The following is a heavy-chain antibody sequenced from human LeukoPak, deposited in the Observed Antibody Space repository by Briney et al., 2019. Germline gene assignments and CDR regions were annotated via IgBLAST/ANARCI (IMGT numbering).Heavy chain of an antibody. V-gene: IGHV1-2*06. CDR1: GYTFTGYY. J-gene: IGHJ5*02. D-gene: IGHD7-27*01. CDR2: INPNSGGT. CDR3: ARKLTGDVGGVGAWFGP. Sequence: ASVKVSCEASGYTFTGYYMHWVRQAPGQGLEWMGRINPNSGGTNYAQKFQGRVTMTRDTSISTAYMELSRLRSDDTAVYYCARKLTGDVGGVGAWFGPWGQGTLVTVSS.